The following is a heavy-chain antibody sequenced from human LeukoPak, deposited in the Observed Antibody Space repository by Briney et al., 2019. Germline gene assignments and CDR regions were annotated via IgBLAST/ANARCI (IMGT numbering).Heavy chain of an antibody. V-gene: IGHV3-23*01. CDR2: ISGSGGST. D-gene: IGHD3-10*01. CDR1: GFTFSSYW. J-gene: IGHJ4*02. CDR3: AKTSISGGYFDY. Sequence: GGSLRLSCAASGFTFSSYWMSWVRQAPGKGLEWVSAISGSGGSTYYADSVRGRFTISRDNSKNTLYLQMNSLRAEDTAVYYCAKTSISGGYFDYWGQGTLVTVSS.